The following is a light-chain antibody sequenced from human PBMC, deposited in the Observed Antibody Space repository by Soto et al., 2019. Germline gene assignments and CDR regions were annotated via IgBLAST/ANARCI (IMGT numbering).Light chain of an antibody. Sequence: DIVMTQSPDSLAVSLGERATINCKSSQSVLYSSNNKNYLAWYQQKPGQPPKLLIYWASTRESGVPDRFSGSGSGTDFTLTISSLQAEDVEVYYCQQYYSTPLTFGPGTKVD. CDR1: QSVLYSSNNKNY. CDR3: QQYYSTPLT. CDR2: WAS. J-gene: IGKJ3*01. V-gene: IGKV4-1*01.